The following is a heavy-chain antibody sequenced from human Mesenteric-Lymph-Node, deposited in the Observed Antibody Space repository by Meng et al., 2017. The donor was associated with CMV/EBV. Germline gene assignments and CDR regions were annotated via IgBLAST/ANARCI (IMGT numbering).Heavy chain of an antibody. CDR3: AGESGLPNGMDV. Sequence: GGSLRLSCAASGFTFNSYAMSWVRQAPGKGLEWVAVIYGGDITYYADSVKGRFTISRDDSMNTVFLQMNTLRAEDTAVYYCAGESGLPNGMDVWGHGTTVTVSS. D-gene: IGHD4-11*01. J-gene: IGHJ6*02. CDR1: GFTFNSYA. V-gene: IGHV3-53*01. CDR2: IYGGDIT.